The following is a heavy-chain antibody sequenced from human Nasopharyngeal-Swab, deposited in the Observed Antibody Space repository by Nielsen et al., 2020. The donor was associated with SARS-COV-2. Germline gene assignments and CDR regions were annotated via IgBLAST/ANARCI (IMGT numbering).Heavy chain of an antibody. Sequence: SLKISCAASGFTFSSYGMHWVRQAPGKGLEWVAVISYDGSNKYYADSVKGRFTISRDNSKNTLYLQMNSLRAEDTAVYYCARDPHGGSDYWGQGTLVTVSS. CDR3: ARDPHGGSDY. J-gene: IGHJ4*02. CDR1: GFTFSSYG. CDR2: ISYDGSNK. V-gene: IGHV3-30*03.